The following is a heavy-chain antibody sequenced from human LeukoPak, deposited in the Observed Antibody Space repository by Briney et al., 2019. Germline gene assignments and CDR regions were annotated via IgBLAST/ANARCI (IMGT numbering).Heavy chain of an antibody. J-gene: IGHJ4*02. CDR2: ISGSSGST. Sequence: GGSLRLSCAASGFTFSNYYMSWLRQAPGKGLEWVSYISGSSGSTTYAYSVMARYHISRHTGKNSLYLQVNSLRGEDTAVYYCAKDQGENYDSSGYYPYWGQGTLVTVSS. V-gene: IGHV3-11*06. D-gene: IGHD3-22*01. CDR1: GFTFSNYY. CDR3: AKDQGENYDSSGYYPY.